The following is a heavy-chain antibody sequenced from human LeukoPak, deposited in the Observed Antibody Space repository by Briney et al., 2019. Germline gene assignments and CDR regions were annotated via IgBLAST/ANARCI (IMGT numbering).Heavy chain of an antibody. CDR2: IYQDGTEK. D-gene: IGHD6-13*01. Sequence: GGSLRLSCAASGFPFRTYLMTWVRQAPGKGLEWVANIYQDGTEKYYVASVKGQFSISRDNAKNSLYLQMNSLRAEDTAVYYCASERPSSSWYDYWGQGTLVTVSS. J-gene: IGHJ4*02. CDR1: GFPFRTYL. CDR3: ASERPSSSWYDY. V-gene: IGHV3-7*01.